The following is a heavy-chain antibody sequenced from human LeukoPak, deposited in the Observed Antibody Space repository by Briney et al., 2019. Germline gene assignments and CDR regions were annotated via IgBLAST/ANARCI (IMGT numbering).Heavy chain of an antibody. J-gene: IGHJ4*02. V-gene: IGHV3-30*18. CDR3: AKDRGWCFEY. D-gene: IGHD6-19*01. CDR2: ISYDGSDK. CDR1: GFTFSSSD. Sequence: GGSLRLSCAASGFTFSSSDIHWVRQAPGKGLEWVAFISYDGSDKYYAESVKGRFTVSRDNSKHTLYLQMNGLRVEDTAVYYCAKDRGWCFEYWGQGTLVTVSS.